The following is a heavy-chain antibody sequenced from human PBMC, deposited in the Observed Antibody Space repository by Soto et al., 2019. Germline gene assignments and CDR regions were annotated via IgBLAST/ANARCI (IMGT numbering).Heavy chain of an antibody. CDR1: GFTFSSYS. D-gene: IGHD3-9*01. Sequence: EVQLVESGGGLVQPGGSLRPSCAASGFTFSSYSVNWVRQAPGKGLEWVSYIAGTISLIYYADSVKGRFTISRDNAKNSLYLHMNSLRDEDTAVYYCARDGRYFDTLTGYSSFDYWGQGTLVTVSS. J-gene: IGHJ4*02. V-gene: IGHV3-48*02. CDR3: ARDGRYFDTLTGYSSFDY. CDR2: IAGTISLI.